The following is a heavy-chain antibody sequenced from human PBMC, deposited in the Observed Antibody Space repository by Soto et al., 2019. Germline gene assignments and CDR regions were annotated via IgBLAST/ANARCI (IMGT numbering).Heavy chain of an antibody. Sequence: ASVKVSCKTSGYTFNTYGINWVRQAPGQGLEWMGWINPNSGGTNYAQKFQGWVTMTRDTSISTAYMELSRLRSDDTAVYYCARSHCSSTSCSNWFDPWGQGTLVTVSS. CDR3: ARSHCSSTSCSNWFDP. CDR1: GYTFNTYG. CDR2: INPNSGGT. J-gene: IGHJ5*02. V-gene: IGHV1-2*04. D-gene: IGHD2-2*01.